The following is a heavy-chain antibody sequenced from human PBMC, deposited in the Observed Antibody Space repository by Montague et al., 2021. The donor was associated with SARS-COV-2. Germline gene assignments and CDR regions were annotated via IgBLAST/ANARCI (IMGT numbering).Heavy chain of an antibody. CDR1: GGSISSSSYY. D-gene: IGHD2-15*01. CDR2: IYYSGST. Sequence: SETLSLTCTVSGGSISSSSYYWGWIRQPPGKGLEWIGSIYYSGSTYYNSSLKSRATISVDTSKNQFSLKLSSVTAADTAVYYCARSTYCSGGSCERALLNYWGQGTLVTVSS. CDR3: ARSTYCSGGSCERALLNY. J-gene: IGHJ4*02. V-gene: IGHV4-39*01.